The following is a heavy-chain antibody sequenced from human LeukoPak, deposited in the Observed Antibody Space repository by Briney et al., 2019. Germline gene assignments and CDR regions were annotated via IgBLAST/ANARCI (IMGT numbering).Heavy chain of an antibody. D-gene: IGHD5-12*01. J-gene: IGHJ4*02. CDR2: IKHDGSEK. Sequence: GGSLRLSCADSGFTFSSYWMNWGRQVPGEGLEWVANIKHDGSEKYYADFVKGRFTISRDNAKNSLDLQMDSLRAEDTAVYYCARDAGHSGYDLLDYWGQGTLVTVSS. V-gene: IGHV3-7*01. CDR1: GFTFSSYW. CDR3: ARDAGHSGYDLLDY.